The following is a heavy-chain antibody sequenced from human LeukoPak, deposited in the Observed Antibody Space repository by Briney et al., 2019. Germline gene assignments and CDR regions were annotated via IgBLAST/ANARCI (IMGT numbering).Heavy chain of an antibody. J-gene: IGHJ4*02. CDR3: ARRIAAAGVGIVY. D-gene: IGHD6-13*01. V-gene: IGHV1-8*01. Sequence: GASVKVSCKASGYTFTSYDINWVRQATGQGLEWMGWMNPDSGNTGYAQKFQGRVTMTRNPSISTAYMELSSLTSEDTAVYYCARRIAAAGVGIVYWGQGTPVTVSS. CDR2: MNPDSGNT. CDR1: GYTFTSYD.